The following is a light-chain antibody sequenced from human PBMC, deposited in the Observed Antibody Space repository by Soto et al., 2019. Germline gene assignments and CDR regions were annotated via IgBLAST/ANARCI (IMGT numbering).Light chain of an antibody. Sequence: QSVLTQSASVSGSPGQSITISCTGTSSDVGGYNYVSWYQQHPGKAPKLMIYDVSNRPSGVSNRFSGSKSGNTASLTISGLQAEDEADYSCSSYTSSSTLVVFGGRTKLTVL. CDR2: DVS. J-gene: IGLJ3*02. CDR1: SSDVGGYNY. V-gene: IGLV2-14*01. CDR3: SSYTSSSTLVV.